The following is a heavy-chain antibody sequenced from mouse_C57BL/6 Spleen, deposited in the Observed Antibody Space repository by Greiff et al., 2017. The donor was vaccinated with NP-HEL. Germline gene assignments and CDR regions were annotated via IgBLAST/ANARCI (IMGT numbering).Heavy chain of an antibody. CDR2: INPNNGGT. CDR1: GYTFTDYN. Sequence: EVQLQESGPELVKPGASVKMSCKASGYTFTDYNMHWVKQSHGKSLEWIGYINPNNGGTSYNQKFKGKATLTVNKSSSTAYMELRSLTSEDSAVYYCARDVLLRRYFDVWGTGTTVTVSS. V-gene: IGHV1-22*01. J-gene: IGHJ1*03. CDR3: ARDVLLRRYFDV. D-gene: IGHD1-1*01.